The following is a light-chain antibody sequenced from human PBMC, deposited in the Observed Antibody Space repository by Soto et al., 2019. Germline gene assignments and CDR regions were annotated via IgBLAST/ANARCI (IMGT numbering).Light chain of an antibody. V-gene: IGKV1-5*03. CDR3: KEFHSSSRT. CDR2: SAS. Sequence: DIRMTQSPSTLSASLGDRVTISCRASRNIDSWFAWYQQLPGGIPQLLIYSASTLQNGVPSRFSGSGSGTDFTLTINGLQPDDFATYYCKEFHSSSRTFGQGTRVDMK. CDR1: RNIDSW. J-gene: IGKJ1*01.